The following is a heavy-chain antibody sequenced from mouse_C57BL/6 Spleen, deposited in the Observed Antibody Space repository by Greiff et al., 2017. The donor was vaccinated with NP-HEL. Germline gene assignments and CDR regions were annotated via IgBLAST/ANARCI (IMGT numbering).Heavy chain of an antibody. CDR2: ISDGGSYT. CDR3: ARDQGVTSYAMDY. Sequence: EVHLVESGGGLVKPGGSLKLSCAASGFTFSSYAMSWVRQTPEKRLEWVATISDGGSYTYYPDNVKGRFTISRDNAKNNLYLQMSHLKSEDTAMYYCARDQGVTSYAMDYWGQGTSVTVSS. CDR1: GFTFSSYA. J-gene: IGHJ4*01. V-gene: IGHV5-4*01. D-gene: IGHD2-1*01.